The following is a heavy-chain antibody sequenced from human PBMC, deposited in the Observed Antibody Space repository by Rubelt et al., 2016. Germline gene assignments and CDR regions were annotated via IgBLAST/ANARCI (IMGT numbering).Heavy chain of an antibody. CDR2: IYYSGST. CDR1: GGSIISSSYY. V-gene: IGHV4-39*01. CDR3: ARREAIAVADRSYTS. J-gene: IGHJ5*02. Sequence: QLQLQESGPGLVKPSETLSLTCTVSGGSIISSSYYWVWIRQPPGKGLEWIGSIYYSGSTYYNPSLKMWGTIAVDTSKNQFSLKLSSVTAADTAVYYCARREAIAVADRSYTSWGQGTLVTVSS. D-gene: IGHD6-19*01.